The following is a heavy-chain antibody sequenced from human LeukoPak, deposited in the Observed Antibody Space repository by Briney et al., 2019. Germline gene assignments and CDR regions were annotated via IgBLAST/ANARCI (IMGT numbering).Heavy chain of an antibody. CDR2: IYYSGST. Sequence: SETLSLTCTVSGGSISSSSYYWGWIRQPPGKGLEWIGSIYYSGSTYYNPSLKSRVTISVDTSKNQFSLKLSSVTAADTAVYYCARLGVSVVVVAATEYFDYWGQGTLVTVSS. CDR1: GGSISSSSYY. CDR3: ARLGVSVVVVAATEYFDY. D-gene: IGHD2-15*01. V-gene: IGHV4-39*01. J-gene: IGHJ4*02.